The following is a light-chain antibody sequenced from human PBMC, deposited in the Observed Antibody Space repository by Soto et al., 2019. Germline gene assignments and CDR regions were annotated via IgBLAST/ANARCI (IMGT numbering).Light chain of an antibody. CDR2: NVD. CDR3: TSYTTTGTWV. CDR1: SSDVGGYNY. V-gene: IGLV2-14*01. J-gene: IGLJ3*02. Sequence: QSVLTQPASVSGSPGQSITISCTGTSSDVGGYNYVSWYQQHPGKAPKLMIYNVDDRPSGVSNRFSCSKSGNTASLTISGLQAEDEADYYCTSYTTTGTWVFGGGTKLTVL.